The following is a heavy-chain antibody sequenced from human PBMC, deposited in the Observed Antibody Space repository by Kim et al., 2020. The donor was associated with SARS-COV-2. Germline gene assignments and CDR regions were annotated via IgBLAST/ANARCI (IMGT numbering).Heavy chain of an antibody. Sequence: SETLSLTCAVYGGSFSGYYWSWIRQPPGKGLEWIGEINHSGSTNYNPSLKSRVTISVDTSKNQFSLKLSSVTAADTAVYYCARGWGIVVVPAAIPVVWFDPWGQGTLVTVSS. CDR3: ARGWGIVVVPAAIPVVWFDP. CDR1: GGSFSGYY. D-gene: IGHD2-2*01. J-gene: IGHJ5*02. CDR2: INHSGST. V-gene: IGHV4-34*01.